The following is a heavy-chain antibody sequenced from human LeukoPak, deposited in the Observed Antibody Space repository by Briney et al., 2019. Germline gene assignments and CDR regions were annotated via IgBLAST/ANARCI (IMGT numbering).Heavy chain of an antibody. D-gene: IGHD5-18*01. J-gene: IGHJ4*02. CDR1: GGSISNYY. CDR2: IYYSGTT. V-gene: IGHV4-59*01. Sequence: SETLSLTCIVSGGSISNYYWSWIRQPPGKGLEWIGYIYYSGTTNYNPSLKSRVSMSVDTSKNQFSLKLSSVTAADTAVYYCARGRKYTSGYRVTELGLGYSDYWGQGTLVTVSS. CDR3: ARGRKYTSGYRVTELGLGYSDY.